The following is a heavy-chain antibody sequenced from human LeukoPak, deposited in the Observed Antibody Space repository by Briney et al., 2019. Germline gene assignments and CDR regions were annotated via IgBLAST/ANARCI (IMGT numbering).Heavy chain of an antibody. Sequence: SETLSLTCAVYGGSFSGYYWSWIRQLPGKGLEWIGEINHSGSTNYNPSLKSRVTISVDTSKNQFSLKLSSVTAADTAVYYCARTFNWNRFDYWGQGTLVTVSS. CDR1: GGSFSGYY. V-gene: IGHV4-34*01. D-gene: IGHD1-20*01. CDR2: INHSGST. J-gene: IGHJ4*02. CDR3: ARTFNWNRFDY.